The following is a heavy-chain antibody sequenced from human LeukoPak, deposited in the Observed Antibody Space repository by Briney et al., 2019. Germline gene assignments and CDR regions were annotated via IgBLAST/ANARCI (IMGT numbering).Heavy chain of an antibody. J-gene: IGHJ5*02. CDR1: GYTFTSYY. CDR3: ARVWSGWYFDP. Sequence: ASAKVSCKASGYTFTSYYMHWVRQAPGQGLEWMGIINPSGGSTSYAQKFQGRVTMTRDMSTSTVYMELSSLRSEDTAVYYCARVWSGWYFDPWGQGTLVTVSS. D-gene: IGHD6-19*01. CDR2: INPSGGST. V-gene: IGHV1-46*01.